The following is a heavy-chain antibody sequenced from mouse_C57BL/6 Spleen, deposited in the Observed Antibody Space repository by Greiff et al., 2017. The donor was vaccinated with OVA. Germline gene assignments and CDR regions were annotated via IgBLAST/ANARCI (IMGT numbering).Heavy chain of an antibody. Sequence: EVKLMESGGGLVKPGGSLKLSCAASGFTFSSYAMSWVRQTPEKRLEWVATISDGGSYTYYPDNVKGRFTISRDNAKNNLYLQMSHLKSEDTAMYYCARDNDKDYWGQGTTLTVSS. J-gene: IGHJ2*01. V-gene: IGHV5-4*01. CDR2: ISDGGSYT. CDR3: ARDNDKDY. CDR1: GFTFSSYA.